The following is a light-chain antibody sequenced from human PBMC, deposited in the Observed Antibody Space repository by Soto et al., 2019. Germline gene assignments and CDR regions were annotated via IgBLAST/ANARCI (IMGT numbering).Light chain of an antibody. CDR2: SNN. Sequence: QSGLTQPPSASGTPGQKVFISCSGSSSNIGGTNDAYWYQQLPGAAPKLLMHSNNLRPSGVPERISGSKFGTAASLAISGLRSEDEAVYYCASWDDRLGAVIFGGGTKVTVL. CDR1: SSNIGGTND. CDR3: ASWDDRLGAVI. V-gene: IGLV1-47*02. J-gene: IGLJ2*01.